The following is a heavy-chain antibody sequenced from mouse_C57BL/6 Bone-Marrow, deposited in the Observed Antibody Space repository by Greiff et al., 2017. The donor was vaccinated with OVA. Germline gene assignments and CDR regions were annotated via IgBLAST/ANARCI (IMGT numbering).Heavy chain of an antibody. V-gene: IGHV1-4*01. Sequence: QVQLQQSGAELARPGASVKMSCKASGYTFTSYTMHWVKQRPGQGLEWIGYINPSSGYTKYNQKFKDKATLTADKSSSTAYMQLSSLTSEDSTVYYGAESGGKGGDYFGYWGQGTTLTVSS. CDR3: AESGGKGGDYFGY. CDR1: GYTFTSYT. CDR2: INPSSGYT. D-gene: IGHD1-1*02. J-gene: IGHJ2*01.